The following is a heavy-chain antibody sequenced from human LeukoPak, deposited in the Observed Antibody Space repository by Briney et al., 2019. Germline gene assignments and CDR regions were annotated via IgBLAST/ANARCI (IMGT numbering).Heavy chain of an antibody. CDR1: GFTFSSFA. CDR2: ISGSGAST. J-gene: IGHJ5*02. CDR3: AKSPVYCSSISCYGNWFDP. Sequence: GGSLRLSCAASGFTFSSFAMTWVRQAPGKGLEWVSGISGSGASTYYADSVKGRFTISRDNSKNTLYLQMNSLRAEDTAVYYCAKSPVYCSSISCYGNWFDPWGQGTLVTVSS. D-gene: IGHD2-2*01. V-gene: IGHV3-23*01.